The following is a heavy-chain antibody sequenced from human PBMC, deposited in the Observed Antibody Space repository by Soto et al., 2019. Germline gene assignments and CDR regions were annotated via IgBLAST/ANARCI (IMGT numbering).Heavy chain of an antibody. CDR2: ISYDGNNN. D-gene: IGHD3-10*01. V-gene: IGHV3-30*18. CDR3: TKDRGDGGDGIYYYGMDV. Sequence: QVQLVESGGGVVQPGRSLRLSCAASGFTFSNYGMHWVRQAPGKGLEWVAVISYDGNNNYYADSVKGRFTISRDNSKNTLFLHMNSLRAEATAVYYCTKDRGDGGDGIYYYGMDVWGQGTTVTVSS. CDR1: GFTFSNYG. J-gene: IGHJ6*02.